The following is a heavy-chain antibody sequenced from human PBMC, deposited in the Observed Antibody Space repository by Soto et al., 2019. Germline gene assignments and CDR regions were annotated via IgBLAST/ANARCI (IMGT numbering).Heavy chain of an antibody. J-gene: IGHJ6*02. D-gene: IGHD2-15*01. Sequence: QVQLVQSGAEVKKPGSSVKVSCKAPGGTFSTYAISWVRQAPGQGLEWMGGVIPIFGTPKYAQKFQGRVTFTAVESTSTGDMELRSLRSEDTPVYYCARSRGGSSSLDIYYYYYYGMDVWGQGTTVTVAS. CDR3: ARSRGGSSSLDIYYYYYYGMDV. V-gene: IGHV1-69*01. CDR2: VIPIFGTP. CDR1: GGTFSTYA.